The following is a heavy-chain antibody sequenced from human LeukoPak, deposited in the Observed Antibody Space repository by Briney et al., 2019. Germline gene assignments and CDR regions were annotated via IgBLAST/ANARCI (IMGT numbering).Heavy chain of an antibody. J-gene: IGHJ4*02. Sequence: GGSLRLSCAASGFTFDDYAMHWVRQAPGKGLEGVSGISWNSGSIGYADSVKGRFTISRDNAKNSLYLQMNNLRAEDTALYYCAKARYSGYQYYFDYWGQGTLVTVSS. CDR1: GFTFDDYA. CDR3: AKARYSGYQYYFDY. D-gene: IGHD5-12*01. V-gene: IGHV3-9*01. CDR2: ISWNSGSI.